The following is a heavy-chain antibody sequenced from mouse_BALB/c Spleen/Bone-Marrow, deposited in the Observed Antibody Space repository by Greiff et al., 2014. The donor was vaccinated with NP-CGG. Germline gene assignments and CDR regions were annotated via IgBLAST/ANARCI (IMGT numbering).Heavy chain of an antibody. D-gene: IGHD4-1*01. Sequence: VHLVESGPGLVAPSQSLSITCTVSGFSLTSYGVHWVRQPPGKGLEWLGVIWAGGSTNYNSALMSRLSISKGNSKSQVFLKMNSLQTDDTAMYYCARYRTGSGFDYWGQGTTLTVSS. CDR3: ARYRTGSGFDY. CDR2: IWAGGST. J-gene: IGHJ2*01. V-gene: IGHV2-9*02. CDR1: GFSLTSYG.